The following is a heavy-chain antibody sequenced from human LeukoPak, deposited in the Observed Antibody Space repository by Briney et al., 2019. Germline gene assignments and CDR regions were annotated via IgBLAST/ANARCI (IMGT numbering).Heavy chain of an antibody. V-gene: IGHV4-59*08. J-gene: IGHJ4*02. CDR2: IYYSGRT. CDR3: SRTRGGALDY. CDR1: GGSISSYY. D-gene: IGHD3-16*01. Sequence: PSETLSLTCTVSGGSISSYYWSWIRQPPGKGLEWIGYIYYSGRTNYNPSLKSRVTISVATSKNQFSLKLSSVTAAGTAVYYCSRTRGGALDYWGQGTLVTVSS.